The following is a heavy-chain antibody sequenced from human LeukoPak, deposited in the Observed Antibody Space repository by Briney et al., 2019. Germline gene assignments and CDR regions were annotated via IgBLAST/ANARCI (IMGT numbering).Heavy chain of an antibody. CDR2: IYHSGST. Sequence: SETLSLTCTVSGYSISSGYYWGWIRQPPGQGLEWIGSIYHSGSTYYNPSLKSGVTISVDTSKNQFSLKLSSVTAADTAVYYCARGRRNWGLFDYWGQGTLVTVSS. CDR1: GYSISSGYY. J-gene: IGHJ4*02. CDR3: ARGRRNWGLFDY. D-gene: IGHD7-27*01. V-gene: IGHV4-38-2*02.